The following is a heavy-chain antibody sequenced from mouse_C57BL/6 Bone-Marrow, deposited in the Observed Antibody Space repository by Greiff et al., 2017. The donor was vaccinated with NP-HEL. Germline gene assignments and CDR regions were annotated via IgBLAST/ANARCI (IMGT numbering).Heavy chain of an antibody. CDR2: INHGRGGT. V-gene: IGHV1-54*01. D-gene: IGHD1-1*01. CDR1: GYAFTNYL. CDR3: SKSLRTTVVDPFAY. Sequence: QVHVKQSGAELVRPGTSVKVSCKASGYAFTNYLIEWVKQRPGQGLEWIGVINHGRGGTNYNEKFKGKATLNADKSNSTALLPLRSLTSEDSAVYVFSKSLRTTVVDPFAYWGQGTLVTVSA. J-gene: IGHJ3*01.